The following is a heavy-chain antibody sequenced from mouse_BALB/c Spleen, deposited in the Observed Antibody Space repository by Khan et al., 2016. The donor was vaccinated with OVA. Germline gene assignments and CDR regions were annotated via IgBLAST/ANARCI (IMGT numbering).Heavy chain of an antibody. CDR2: ISYSGST. J-gene: IGHJ2*01. V-gene: IGHV3-2*02. Sequence: EVQLQESGPGLVKPSQSLSLTCTVTGYSITSGYGWNWIRQFPGNKLEWMGYISYSGSTNYDASLKRRISITRDTSKNQSFLQLNSVTTEDTATSYCARTARIKYWGQGTTLTVSS. CDR1: GYSITSGYG. CDR3: ARTARIKY. D-gene: IGHD1-2*01.